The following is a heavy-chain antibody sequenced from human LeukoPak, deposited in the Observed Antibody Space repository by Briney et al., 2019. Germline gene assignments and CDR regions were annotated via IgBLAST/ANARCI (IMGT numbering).Heavy chain of an antibody. CDR1: GYSISSGYY. J-gene: IGHJ4*02. CDR3: ASHYYASSGSLFDS. CDR2: VYHTGST. V-gene: IGHV4-38-2*01. Sequence: SETLSLTCAVSGYSISSGYYWVWIRQPPGKGLEWIGSVYHTGSTYYHPSLKSRITISLDTSKNQFSLRLTSVTAADTALYYCASHYYASSGSLFDSWGRGSLVTVSS. D-gene: IGHD3-22*01.